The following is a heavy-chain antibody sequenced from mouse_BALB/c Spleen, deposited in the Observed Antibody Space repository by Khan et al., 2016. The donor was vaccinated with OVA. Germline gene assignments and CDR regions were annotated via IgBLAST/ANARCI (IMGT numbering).Heavy chain of an antibody. CDR3: ARVYGGDFDY. CDR2: ISYSGNT. D-gene: IGHD1-1*01. CDR1: GYSITSDYA. Sequence: VQLKESGPGLVKPSQSLSLTCTVTGYSITSDYAWNWIRQFPGNKLEWMVFISYSGNTNYNPSLKSRIFITRDTSKNQFFLQLNSVTTEDTATYYCARVYGGDFDYWGQGTTLTVSS. J-gene: IGHJ2*01. V-gene: IGHV3-2*02.